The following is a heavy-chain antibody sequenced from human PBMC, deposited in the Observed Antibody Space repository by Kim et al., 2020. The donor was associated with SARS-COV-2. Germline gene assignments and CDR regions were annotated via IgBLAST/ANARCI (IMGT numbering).Heavy chain of an antibody. CDR2: ISYNGGEK. V-gene: IGHV3-30*18. Sequence: GGSLRLSCAGSGFSFSNYGIHWVRQAPGKGLEWVAIISYNGGEKYYADSVKGRFTISRDNSKNTVYLQMNSLTTEDTAMYYCAKDVRTIAAAFNIWGQGT. CDR3: AKDVRTIAAAFNI. D-gene: IGHD6-13*01. CDR1: GFSFSNYG. J-gene: IGHJ3*02.